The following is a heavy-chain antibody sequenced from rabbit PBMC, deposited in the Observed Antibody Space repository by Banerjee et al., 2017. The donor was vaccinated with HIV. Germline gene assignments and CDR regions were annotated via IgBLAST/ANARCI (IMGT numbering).Heavy chain of an antibody. V-gene: IGHV1S7*01. Sequence: QELVESGGGLVQPGGSLTLSCKASGFDFSSYYMSWVRQAPGKGLEWIGYIDPVFGGIYYASWVNGRFTISSHNAQNTVDLQMNSLTPADTATYFCATTGSLPLDLWGQGTLVTVS. CDR3: ATTGSLPLDL. D-gene: IGHD4-2*01. J-gene: IGHJ3*01. CDR2: IDPVFGGI. CDR1: GFDFSSYY.